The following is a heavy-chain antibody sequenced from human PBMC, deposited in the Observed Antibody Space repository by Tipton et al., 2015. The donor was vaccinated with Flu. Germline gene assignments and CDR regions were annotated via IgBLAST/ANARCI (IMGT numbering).Heavy chain of an antibody. V-gene: IGHV4-38-2*01. Sequence: GLVKPSETLSLTCGVSGFSISSGYNWGWIRQPPGKGLEWIGDLSYSENTYYNPSLKSRVVISVDTSKNHFSLKLKSVTAADTAVYYCARLSFYDVDLKNFYFEDWGQGTLVTVSS. CDR2: LSYSENT. CDR3: ARLSFYDVDLKNFYFED. J-gene: IGHJ4*02. CDR1: GFSISSGYN. D-gene: IGHD3-10*02.